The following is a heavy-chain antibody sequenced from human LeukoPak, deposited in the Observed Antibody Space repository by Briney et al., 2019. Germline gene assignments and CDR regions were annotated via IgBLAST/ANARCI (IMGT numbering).Heavy chain of an antibody. CDR2: IYYSGST. J-gene: IGHJ6*03. V-gene: IGHV4-39*07. D-gene: IGHD3-10*01. Sequence: SETLSLTCTVSGGSISSSSYYWGWLRQPPGRGGEWLGSIYYSGSTYYHPSLKSRVTISVDTSKNQFSLKLSSVTAADTAVYYCARIILLRRGGYMDVWGKGTTVTVSS. CDR1: GGSISSSSYY. CDR3: ARIILLRRGGYMDV.